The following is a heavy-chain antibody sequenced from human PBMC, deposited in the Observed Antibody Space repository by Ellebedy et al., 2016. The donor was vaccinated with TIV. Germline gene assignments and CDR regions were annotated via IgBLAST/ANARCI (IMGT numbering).Heavy chain of an antibody. Sequence: PGGSLRLSCAASGLSFSSHAMSWVRQAPGKGLEWVSAITESCGNTYYADSVKGRFTTSRDNSKDTLFLQMDSLRAEDTAICFCAGDPVCVEAAFDVWGQGTMVTVSS. CDR1: GLSFSSHA. CDR2: ITESCGNT. J-gene: IGHJ3*01. CDR3: AGDPVCVEAAFDV. V-gene: IGHV3-23*01. D-gene: IGHD2-8*01.